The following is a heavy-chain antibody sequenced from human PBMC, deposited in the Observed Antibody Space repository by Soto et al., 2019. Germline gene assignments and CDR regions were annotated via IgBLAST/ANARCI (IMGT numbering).Heavy chain of an antibody. Sequence: GGSLRLSCAASGFTFSSYAMSWVRQAPGKGLEWVSAISGSGGSTYYADSVKGRFTISRDNSKNTLYLQMNSLRAEDTAVYYWAKPGRRQGIASHYYYGMDVWGQGTTVTVSS. CDR1: GFTFSSYA. CDR3: AKPGRRQGIASHYYYGMDV. CDR2: ISGSGGST. V-gene: IGHV3-23*01. J-gene: IGHJ6*02. D-gene: IGHD6-13*01.